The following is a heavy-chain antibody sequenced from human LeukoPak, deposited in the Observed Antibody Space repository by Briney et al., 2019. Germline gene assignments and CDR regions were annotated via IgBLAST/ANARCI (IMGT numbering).Heavy chain of an antibody. D-gene: IGHD2-2*02. CDR2: INWNGGST. J-gene: IGHJ4*02. CDR3: ARDICSSTSCYNDY. Sequence: GGSLRLSCAASGFTFSSCAMSWVRQAPGKGLEWVSGINWNGGSTGYADSVKGRFTISRDNAKNSLYLQMNSLRAEDTALYHCARDICSSTSCYNDYWGQGTLVTVSS. CDR1: GFTFSSCA. V-gene: IGHV3-20*01.